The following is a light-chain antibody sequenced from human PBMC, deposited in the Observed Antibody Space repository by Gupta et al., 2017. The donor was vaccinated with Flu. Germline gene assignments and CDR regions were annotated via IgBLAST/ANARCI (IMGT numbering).Light chain of an antibody. CDR2: GAS. V-gene: IGKV3-20*01. CDR1: QGVNKYY. Sequence: GEMPTRACRAIQGVNKYYLAWYQQKHGQSPRLLIYGASTRAIGIPDKFSGSGSGTDFTLTITRLEPEDVAVYHCQLYGPSPTFGQGTKLESK. CDR3: QLYGPSPT. J-gene: IGKJ2*01.